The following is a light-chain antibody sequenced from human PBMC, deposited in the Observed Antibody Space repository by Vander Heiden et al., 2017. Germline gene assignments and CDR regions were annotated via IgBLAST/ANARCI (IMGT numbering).Light chain of an antibody. J-gene: IGKJ4*01. Sequence: DIVLTQSPATLSWSPGEGATLSCRARQGVNNWLVWYHKKPGQAPRLLSYEASQMATGIPARFRCSGSGTDFTLTISSPETEDFAAYFCQHRNNGLSFGGGTKVELK. CDR1: QGVNNW. CDR3: QHRNNGLS. V-gene: IGKV3-11*01. CDR2: EAS.